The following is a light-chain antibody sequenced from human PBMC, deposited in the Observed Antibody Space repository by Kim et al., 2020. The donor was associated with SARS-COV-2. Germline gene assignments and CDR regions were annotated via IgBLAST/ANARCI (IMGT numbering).Light chain of an antibody. CDR1: QNIDSN. V-gene: IGKV3-15*01. Sequence: SVSPGERATLSCRASQNIDSNLVWYQQKPGQAPRLLVHGASTRATGIPARFSGSGSGTDFTLTISSLQSEDFAVYYCQQFKSWPATFGQGTKLEIK. CDR3: QQFKSWPAT. CDR2: GAS. J-gene: IGKJ2*01.